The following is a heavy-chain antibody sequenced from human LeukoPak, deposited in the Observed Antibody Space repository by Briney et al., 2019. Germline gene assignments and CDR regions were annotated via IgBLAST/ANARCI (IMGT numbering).Heavy chain of an antibody. V-gene: IGHV1-46*01. J-gene: IGHJ4*02. Sequence: ASVKVFCKASGYTFTSYYMHWVRQAPGQGLEWMGIINPSGGSTSYAQKFQGRVTMTRDTSTSTVYTELSSLRSEDTAVYYCARAKGRWAATTTPLDYWGQGTLVTVSS. CDR3: ARAKGRWAATTTPLDY. CDR1: GYTFTSYY. D-gene: IGHD5-24*01. CDR2: INPSGGST.